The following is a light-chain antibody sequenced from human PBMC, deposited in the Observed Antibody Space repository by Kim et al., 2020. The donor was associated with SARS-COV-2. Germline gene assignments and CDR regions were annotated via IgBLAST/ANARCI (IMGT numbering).Light chain of an antibody. V-gene: IGKV1-39*01. J-gene: IGKJ2*01. CDR2: AAS. CDR1: QSISRF. CDR3: QQSYRTPYT. Sequence: ASVGDTITITCRASQSISRFLDWYEQKPGKAPKLLIYAASTLQSGVPPRFSGRGSGTDFTLAITSLQPEDFATYYCQQSYRTPYTFGQGTKVDIK.